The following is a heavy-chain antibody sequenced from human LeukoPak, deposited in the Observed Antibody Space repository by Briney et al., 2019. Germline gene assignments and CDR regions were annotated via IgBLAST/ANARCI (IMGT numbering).Heavy chain of an antibody. CDR3: AKGLEESDY. Sequence: QAGGSLRLSCAASGFTLSSYAMSWVRQAPGKGLEWVSAISGSGGSTYYADSVKGRFTISRDNSKNTLYLQMNSLKAEDTAVYYCAKGLEESDYWGQGTLVTVSS. CDR2: ISGSGGST. D-gene: IGHD6-19*01. CDR1: GFTLSSYA. V-gene: IGHV3-23*01. J-gene: IGHJ4*02.